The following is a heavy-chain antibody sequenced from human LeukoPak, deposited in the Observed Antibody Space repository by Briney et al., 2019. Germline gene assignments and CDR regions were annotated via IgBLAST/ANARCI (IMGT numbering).Heavy chain of an antibody. J-gene: IGHJ5*02. CDR3: ASNGELDWFDP. V-gene: IGHV4-34*01. Sequence: PSETLSLTCAVYGGSFSGYYWSWIRQPPGKGLEWIGEINHSGSTNYNPSLKSRVTISVDTSKNQFSLKLSSVTAADTAVYYCASNGELDWFDPWGQGTLVTVSS. CDR2: INHSGST. D-gene: IGHD1-26*01. CDR1: GGSFSGYY.